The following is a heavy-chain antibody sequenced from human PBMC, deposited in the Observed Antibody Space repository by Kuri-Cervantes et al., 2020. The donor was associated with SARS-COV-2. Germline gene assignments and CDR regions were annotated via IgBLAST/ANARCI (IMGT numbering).Heavy chain of an antibody. Sequence: SETLSLTCTVSGGSISSYYWSWIRQPPGKGLEWTGYIYYSGSTNYNPSLKSRVTISVGTSKNQFSLKLSSVTAADTAVYYCARLSAAGYFDYWGQGTLVTVSS. CDR2: IYYSGST. D-gene: IGHD6-13*01. CDR1: GGSISSYY. J-gene: IGHJ4*02. V-gene: IGHV4-59*08. CDR3: ARLSAAGYFDY.